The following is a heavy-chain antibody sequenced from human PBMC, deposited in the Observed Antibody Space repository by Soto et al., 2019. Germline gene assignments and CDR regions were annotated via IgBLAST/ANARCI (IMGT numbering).Heavy chain of an antibody. CDR2: ISPYNGYT. CDR3: ARYGCPCGHSSGYSDWYFDL. V-gene: IGHV1-18*01. Sequence: ASVKVSCKASGYAFSSYGITWVRQAPGQGLQWMGWISPYNGYTNYAQKLQGRVTMTTDTSTSTAYMELRSLRSDDTAMYYCARYGCPCGHSSGYSDWYFDLWGRGTLVTVSS. J-gene: IGHJ2*01. D-gene: IGHD3-22*01. CDR1: GYAFSSYG.